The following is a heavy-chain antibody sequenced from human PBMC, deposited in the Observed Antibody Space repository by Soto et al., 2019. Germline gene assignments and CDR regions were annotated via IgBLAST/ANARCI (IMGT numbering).Heavy chain of an antibody. CDR2: IIPIFGTA. CDR1: GGTFSSYA. CDR3: ARVGDIDYGGPYWYFDL. D-gene: IGHD4-17*01. V-gene: IGHV1-69*06. J-gene: IGHJ2*01. Sequence: QVQPVQSGAEVKKPGSSVKVSCKASGGTFSSYAISWVRQAPGQGLEWMGGIIPIFGTANYAQKFQGRVTITADKSTSTAYMKLSSLRSEDTAVYYCARVGDIDYGGPYWYFDLWGRGTLVTVSS.